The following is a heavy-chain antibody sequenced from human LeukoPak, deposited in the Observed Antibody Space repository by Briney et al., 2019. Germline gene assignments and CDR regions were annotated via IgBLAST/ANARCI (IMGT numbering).Heavy chain of an antibody. CDR1: GYTFTSYG. CDR2: ISAYNGNT. V-gene: IGHV1-18*01. CDR3: ARGGRGYSGYERFDY. J-gene: IGHJ4*02. D-gene: IGHD5-12*01. Sequence: GASVNVSCKASGYTFTSYGTSWVRQAPGQGREWMGGISAYNGNTNHAQKLQGRVTMPTDTPTSTAYMELRSLRSDDTAVYYCARGGRGYSGYERFDYWGQGTLVTVSS.